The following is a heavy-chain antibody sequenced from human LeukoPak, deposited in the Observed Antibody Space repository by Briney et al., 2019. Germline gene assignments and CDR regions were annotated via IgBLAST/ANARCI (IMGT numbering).Heavy chain of an antibody. D-gene: IGHD5-18*01. J-gene: IGHJ6*02. CDR1: GFTFSSYS. CDR2: ISSSSSYI. Sequence: KPGGSLRLSCAASGFTFSSYSMNWVRQAPGKGLEWVSSISSSSSYIYYADSVKGRLTISRDNAKNSLYLQMNSLRAEDTAVYYCARNRGYSYGWGIDYYGMDVWGQGTTVTVSS. CDR3: ARNRGYSYGWGIDYYGMDV. V-gene: IGHV3-21*01.